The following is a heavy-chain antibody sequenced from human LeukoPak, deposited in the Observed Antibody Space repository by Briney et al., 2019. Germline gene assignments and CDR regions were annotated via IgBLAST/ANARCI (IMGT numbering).Heavy chain of an antibody. Sequence: ASVKVSCKASVYTFTSYYMHWVRQAPGQAVEWMGIINPSGGSTSYAQKWQGRIDMTRHTSTSTVDMVQSSLRSGDTAVYYCARADDMFDYWGEGTLVTVSS. V-gene: IGHV1-46*04. D-gene: IGHD3-9*01. CDR3: ARADDMFDY. J-gene: IGHJ4*02. CDR1: VYTFTSYY. CDR2: INPSGGST.